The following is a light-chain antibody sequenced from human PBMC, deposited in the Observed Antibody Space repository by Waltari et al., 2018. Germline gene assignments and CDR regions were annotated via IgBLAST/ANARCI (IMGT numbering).Light chain of an antibody. V-gene: IGLV1-44*01. J-gene: IGLJ3*02. CDR1: SSNIGSNT. CDR2: SNS. CDR3: AAWDDSLNGWV. Sequence: QSVLTQPPSASETPGQRVTISCSGSSSNIGSNTVNWYQQLPGTAPKLLIYSNSHRPSGVTDRFSGSKSGTSASLAISGLQSEDEADYYCAAWDDSLNGWVFGGGTKLTVL.